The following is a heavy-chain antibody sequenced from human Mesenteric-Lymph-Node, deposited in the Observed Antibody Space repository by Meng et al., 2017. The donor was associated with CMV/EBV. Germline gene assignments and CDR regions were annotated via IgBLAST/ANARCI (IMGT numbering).Heavy chain of an antibody. D-gene: IGHD2/OR15-2a*01. Sequence: GGSLRLSCAASGFTFSSYAMHWVRQAPGKGLEWVAVISYDGSNKYYADSVKGRFTISRDNSKNTLYLQMSSLRAEDTAVYYCAKQSSGEYTSISYYFDYWGQGTLVTVSS. CDR3: AKQSSGEYTSISYYFDY. CDR2: ISYDGSNK. J-gene: IGHJ4*02. V-gene: IGHV3-30-3*02. CDR1: GFTFSSYA.